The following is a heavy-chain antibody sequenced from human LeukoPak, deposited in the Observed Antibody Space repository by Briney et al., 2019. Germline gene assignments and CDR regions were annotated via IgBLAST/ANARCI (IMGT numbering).Heavy chain of an antibody. CDR3: ATICVGGLNY. Sequence: GGSLRLSCAASGFTFSSVWMSWVRQAPGKGLEWVANIRQDGTERNYVDSVKGRFTISRDNAKNSLYLQMNSLRAEDTAVYYCATICVGGLNYWGQGTLVTVSS. CDR1: GFTFSSVW. D-gene: IGHD1-26*01. V-gene: IGHV3-7*01. J-gene: IGHJ4*02. CDR2: IRQDGTER.